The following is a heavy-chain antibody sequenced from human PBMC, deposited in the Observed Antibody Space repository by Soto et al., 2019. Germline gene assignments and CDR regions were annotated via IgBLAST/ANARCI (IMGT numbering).Heavy chain of an antibody. CDR3: ARGLGYCSGGSCYSSLGFDASDI. J-gene: IGHJ3*02. V-gene: IGHV1-69*13. Sequence: GASVKVSCEASGCTFSSYAISWVRQAPGQGLEWMGGIIPIFGTANYAQKFQGRVTITADESTSTAYMELSSLRSEDTAVYYCARGLGYCSGGSCYSSLGFDASDIWGQGTMVTVSS. CDR2: IIPIFGTA. CDR1: GCTFSSYA. D-gene: IGHD2-15*01.